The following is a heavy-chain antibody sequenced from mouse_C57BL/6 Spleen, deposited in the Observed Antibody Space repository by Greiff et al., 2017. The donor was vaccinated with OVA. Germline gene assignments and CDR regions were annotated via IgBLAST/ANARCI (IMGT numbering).Heavy chain of an antibody. D-gene: IGHD1-1*01. CDR3: ARRGYYGSSGYFDV. CDR1: GYAFSSYW. J-gene: IGHJ1*03. Sequence: VQLQQSGAELVKPGASVKISCKASGYAFSSYWMNWVKQRPGKGLEWIGQIYPGDGDTNYNGKFKGKATLTADKSSSTAYMQRSSLTSEDSAVYFCARRGYYGSSGYFDVWGTGTTVTVSS. V-gene: IGHV1-80*01. CDR2: IYPGDGDT.